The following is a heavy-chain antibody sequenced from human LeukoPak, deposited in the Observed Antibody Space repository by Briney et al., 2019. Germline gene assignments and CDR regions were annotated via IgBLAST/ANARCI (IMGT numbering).Heavy chain of an antibody. CDR1: GGSISSYY. V-gene: IGHV4-4*07. J-gene: IGHJ3*02. CDR3: ARDFYSPMAFDI. Sequence: SETLSLTRTVSGGSISSYYWSWIRQPAGKGLEWIGRIYASGNTNYNPSLKSRINISVDTSKSQFSLKLSSVTAADTAVYYCARDFYSPMAFDIWGQGTMVTVSS. CDR2: IYASGNT. D-gene: IGHD2-21*01.